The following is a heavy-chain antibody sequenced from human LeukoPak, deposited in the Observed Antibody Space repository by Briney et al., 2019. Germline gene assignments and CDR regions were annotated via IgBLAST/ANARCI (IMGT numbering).Heavy chain of an antibody. CDR3: ARGRSGHFIDY. V-gene: IGHV4-34*01. CDR1: GGSFSDHY. J-gene: IGHJ4*02. Sequence: PSETLSLTCAVSGGSFSDHYWSWIRQPPGKGLEWIGQINLSVSTNYNPSLKSRVTISVDTSKNKFSLKLSSVTAADTAVYYYARGRSGHFIDYWGQGTLVTVSS. CDR2: INLSVST. D-gene: IGHD3-10*01.